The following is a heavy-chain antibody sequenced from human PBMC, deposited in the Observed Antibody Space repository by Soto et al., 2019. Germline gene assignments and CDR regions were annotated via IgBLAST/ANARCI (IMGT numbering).Heavy chain of an antibody. CDR3: AKDLGAGVRVYDYGDYFDY. CDR1: GFTFSSYA. D-gene: IGHD4-17*01. V-gene: IGHV3-23*01. J-gene: IGHJ4*02. CDR2: ISGSGGST. Sequence: EVQLLESGGGLVQPGGSLRLSCAASGFTFSSYAMSWVRQAPGKGLEWVSAISGSGGSTYYADSVKGRFTISRDNSKNTLYLQMNSLRAEDTAVYYCAKDLGAGVRVYDYGDYFDYWGQGTLVTVSS.